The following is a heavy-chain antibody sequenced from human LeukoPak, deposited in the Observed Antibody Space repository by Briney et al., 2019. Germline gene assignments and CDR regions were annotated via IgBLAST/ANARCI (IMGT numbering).Heavy chain of an antibody. CDR3: ARRSQAGGTGIGY. D-gene: IGHD6-19*01. Sequence: ASVKVSCKASVYTFTIYDINCVRQATGQGLEWMGWMNPNSGNTGYAQKFQGRVTMTRNTSISTAYMELSSLRSEDTAVYYCARRSQAGGTGIGYWGQGTLVTVSS. CDR2: MNPNSGNT. CDR1: VYTFTIYD. V-gene: IGHV1-8*01. J-gene: IGHJ4*02.